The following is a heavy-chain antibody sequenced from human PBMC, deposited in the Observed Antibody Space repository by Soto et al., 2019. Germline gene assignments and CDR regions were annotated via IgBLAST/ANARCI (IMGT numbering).Heavy chain of an antibody. V-gene: IGHV3-53*01. D-gene: IGHD3-22*01. CDR2: IYSGGST. CDR1: GFTVSSNY. Sequence: GGSLRLSCAASGFTVSSNYMSWVRQAPGKGLEWVSVIYSGGSTYYADSVKGRFTISRDNSKNTLYLQMNSLRAEDTAVYYCARVAPYYDSSGYYLDYWGQGTLVTVSS. J-gene: IGHJ4*02. CDR3: ARVAPYYDSSGYYLDY.